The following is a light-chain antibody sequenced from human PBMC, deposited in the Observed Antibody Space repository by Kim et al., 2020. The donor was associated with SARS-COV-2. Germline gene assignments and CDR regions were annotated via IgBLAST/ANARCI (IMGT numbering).Light chain of an antibody. CDR2: DAS. CDR1: QSVSSY. CDR3: QQRSNWLT. Sequence: EIVLTQSPATLSLSPGERATLSCRASQSVSSYLAWYQQKPGQAPRLLIYDASNRATGIPARFSGSGSGTDFTLTSSSLEPEVFAVYYCQQRSNWLTFGGGTKVDIK. J-gene: IGKJ4*01. V-gene: IGKV3-11*01.